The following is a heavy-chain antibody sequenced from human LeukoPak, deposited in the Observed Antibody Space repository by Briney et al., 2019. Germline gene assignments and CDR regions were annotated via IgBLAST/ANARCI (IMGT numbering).Heavy chain of an antibody. CDR3: ARRGGSPLGAFDI. CDR1: GGSISSGDYY. Sequence: SETLSLTCTVSGGSISSGDYYWSWIRQPPGKGLEWIGYIYYSGSTYYNPSLKSRVTISVDTSKNQFSLRLASLTAADTAVYYCARRGGSPLGAFDIWAQGTMVTVSS. V-gene: IGHV4-30-4*02. CDR2: IYYSGST. D-gene: IGHD1-26*01. J-gene: IGHJ3*02.